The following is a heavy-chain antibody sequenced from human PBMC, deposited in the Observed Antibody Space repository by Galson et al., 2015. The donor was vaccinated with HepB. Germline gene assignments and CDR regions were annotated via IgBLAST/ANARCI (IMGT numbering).Heavy chain of an antibody. Sequence: AEVKNPGESLRISCEGSGYTFTNYWITWVRRVPGKGLEWLGRIDPSDSYSNYNPSFEGHVTISVDTSIATAYLQWSSLKASDTAVYYCARRYCSSSSCSGAHFYYYGLDVWGQGTTVTV. CDR2: IDPSDSYS. CDR1: GYTFTNYW. V-gene: IGHV5-10-1*01. D-gene: IGHD2-2*01. J-gene: IGHJ6*02. CDR3: ARRYCSSSSCSGAHFYYYGLDV.